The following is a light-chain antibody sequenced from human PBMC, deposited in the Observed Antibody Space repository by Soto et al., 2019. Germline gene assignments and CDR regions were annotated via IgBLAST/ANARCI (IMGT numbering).Light chain of an antibody. CDR1: RSVSSSD. Sequence: EIVLTQSPGTLSLSPGERATLSCRASRSVSSSDLAWYQQKPGQAPRLLIYAASSRATGIPDRFSGGGSGTDFTLTISRLEPEDFAVYYCHQYGISPRTFGQGTKEEIK. CDR2: AAS. CDR3: HQYGISPRT. V-gene: IGKV3-20*01. J-gene: IGKJ1*01.